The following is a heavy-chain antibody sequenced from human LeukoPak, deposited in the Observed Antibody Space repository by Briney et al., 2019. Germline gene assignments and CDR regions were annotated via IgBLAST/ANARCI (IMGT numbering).Heavy chain of an antibody. CDR2: IQQDGSEK. D-gene: IGHD6-13*01. CDR3: ARARDSSSWFSSDY. J-gene: IGHJ4*02. CDR1: GFTFRSYW. Sequence: AGGSLRLSCAASGFTFRSYWMNWVRRAPGKGLEWVANIQQDGSEKYYVDSVKGRFTISRDNAKNSLYLQMNSLRAEDTAVYYCARARDSSSWFSSDYWGQGTLVTVSS. V-gene: IGHV3-7*04.